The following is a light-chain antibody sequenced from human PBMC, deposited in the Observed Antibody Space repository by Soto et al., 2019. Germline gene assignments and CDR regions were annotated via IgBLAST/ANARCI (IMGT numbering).Light chain of an antibody. CDR1: ETISNW. V-gene: IGKV1-5*03. CDR2: QAS. CDR3: QQYNIYSA. Sequence: DIQLTQSPSTLSASVGDRVTITCRASETISNWLAWYQQKPGKAPKLLIYQASSLQSGVPSRFSGSGSGTEFPLTISSLQADDFATYYCQQYNIYSAFGQGTKVEIK. J-gene: IGKJ1*01.